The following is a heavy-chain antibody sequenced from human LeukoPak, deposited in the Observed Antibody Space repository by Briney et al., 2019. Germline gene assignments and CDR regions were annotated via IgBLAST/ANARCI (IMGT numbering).Heavy chain of an antibody. Sequence: PGGSLRLSCAASGFTFSSYWMSWVRQAPGKGLEWVANIKQDGSEKYYVDSVKGRFTISRDNAKNSLYLQMNSLRAEDTAVYYCARDISPPRIAVAGRRGYYYMDVWGKGTTVTISS. V-gene: IGHV3-7*01. J-gene: IGHJ6*03. D-gene: IGHD6-19*01. CDR1: GFTFSSYW. CDR2: IKQDGSEK. CDR3: ARDISPPRIAVAGRRGYYYMDV.